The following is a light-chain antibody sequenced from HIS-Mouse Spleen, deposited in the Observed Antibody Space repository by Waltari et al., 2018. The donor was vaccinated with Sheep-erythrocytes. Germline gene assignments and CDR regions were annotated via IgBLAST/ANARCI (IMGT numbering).Light chain of an antibody. V-gene: IGKV1-39*01. J-gene: IGKJ4*01. CDR2: AAS. CDR3: QQSYSTPPT. Sequence: DIQMTQSPSSLSASVGDRVTITGRASQSISSYLNWYQQKPGKAPKLLIYAASSLQSGIPSRFSGSGSETDFTLTISSLQPEDFATYYCQQSYSTPPTFGGGTKVEIK. CDR1: QSISSY.